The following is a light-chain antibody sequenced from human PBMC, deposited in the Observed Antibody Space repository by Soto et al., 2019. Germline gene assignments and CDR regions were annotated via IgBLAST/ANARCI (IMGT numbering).Light chain of an antibody. Sequence: DIQMTQSPSAMSASVGDRVTITCRASQAISHYLAWFHQRPGKVPKRLIYGASTIESGVPSRFSGSGSGTEFTLTTSSLWPEHFGTFYYLQHNTYPLSFGGGTKVDIK. V-gene: IGKV1-17*03. J-gene: IGKJ4*01. CDR3: LQHNTYPLS. CDR1: QAISHY. CDR2: GAS.